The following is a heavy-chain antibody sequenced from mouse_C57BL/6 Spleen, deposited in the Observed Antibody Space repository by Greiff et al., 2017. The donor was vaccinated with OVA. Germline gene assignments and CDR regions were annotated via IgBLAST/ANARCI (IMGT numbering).Heavy chain of an antibody. Sequence: EVKLMESGGGLVKPGGSLKLSCAASGFTFSSYAMSWVRQTPEKRLEWVATISDGGSYTYYPDNVKGRFTISRDNAKNNLYLQMSHLKSEDTAMYYCARDGTVVATWYFDVWGTGTTVTVSS. CDR2: ISDGGSYT. V-gene: IGHV5-4*01. CDR1: GFTFSSYA. D-gene: IGHD1-1*01. J-gene: IGHJ1*03. CDR3: ARDGTVVATWYFDV.